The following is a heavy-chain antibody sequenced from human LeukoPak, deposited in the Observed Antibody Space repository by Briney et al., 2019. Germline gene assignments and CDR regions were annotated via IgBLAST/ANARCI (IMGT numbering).Heavy chain of an antibody. CDR1: GGSISSSNW. CDR3: ARGLVEEWLVPSRYYYYGMDV. Sequence: PSETLSLTCAVSGGSISSSNWWSWVRQPPGKGLEWIGEIYHSGSTNYNPSLKSRVTISVDKSKNQFSLKLSSVTAADTAVYYCARGLVEEWLVPSRYYYYGMDVWGQGTTVTVSS. J-gene: IGHJ6*02. D-gene: IGHD6-19*01. V-gene: IGHV4-4*02. CDR2: IYHSGST.